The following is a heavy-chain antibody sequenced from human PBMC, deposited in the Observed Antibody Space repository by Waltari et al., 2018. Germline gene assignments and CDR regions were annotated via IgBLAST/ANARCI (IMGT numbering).Heavy chain of an antibody. CDR1: GFTVSSNY. CDR3: ARDKLGHRAFDI. J-gene: IGHJ3*02. D-gene: IGHD3-3*02. V-gene: IGHV3-66*01. CDR2: IYSGGST. Sequence: EVQLVESGGGLVQPGGSLRLSCAASGFTVSSNYMSLVRQAQGKGLEWVSVIYSGGSTYYADSGKGRFTISRDNSKNTLYLQMNSLRAEDTAVYYCARDKLGHRAFDIWGQGTMVTVSS.